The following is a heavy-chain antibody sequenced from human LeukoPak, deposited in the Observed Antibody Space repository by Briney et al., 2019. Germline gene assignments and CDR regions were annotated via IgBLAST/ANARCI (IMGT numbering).Heavy chain of an antibody. CDR1: GFTFSDHY. CDR3: ARTTLLTGTFDY. CDR2: ARNKANSYTT. Sequence: SGGSLRLSCAASGFTFSDHYMDWVRQAPGKGLEWVGRARNKANSYTTEYAASVKDRFTISRDDSENSLYLQMNSLRAEDTAVYYCARTTLLTGTFDYWGQGALVTVSS. D-gene: IGHD7-27*01. V-gene: IGHV3-72*01. J-gene: IGHJ4*02.